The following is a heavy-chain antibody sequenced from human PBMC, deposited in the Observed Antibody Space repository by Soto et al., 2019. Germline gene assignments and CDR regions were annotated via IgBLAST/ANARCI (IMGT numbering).Heavy chain of an antibody. Sequence: QVQLQQWGAGLVKPSETLSLSCAVYGQSFSGHSWAWIRQPPGKGLEWIGEINESGSTYYNPSLKSRVTISTDTSKTQFSLGPSSVSAADTAAYFCARASGIVALPGGLEDVNYDYWGQGTLVNVSS. D-gene: IGHD1-1*01. CDR1: GQSFSGHS. V-gene: IGHV4-34*01. CDR3: ARASGIVALPGGLEDVNYDY. J-gene: IGHJ4*02. CDR2: INESGST.